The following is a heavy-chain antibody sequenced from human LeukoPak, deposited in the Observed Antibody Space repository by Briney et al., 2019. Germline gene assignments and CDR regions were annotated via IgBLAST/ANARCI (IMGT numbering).Heavy chain of an antibody. Sequence: GGSLRLSCAASGFTFSRYAIHWVRQAPGKGLEWVAVISYDGSEKYYADSVKGRFTISRDNSKNTLYLQMNSLRAEDTAVYYCAKDSEGRYFGSGSYYTFDYWGQGILVTVS. D-gene: IGHD3-10*01. CDR3: AKDSEGRYFGSGSYYTFDY. J-gene: IGHJ4*02. CDR1: GFTFSRYA. CDR2: ISYDGSEK. V-gene: IGHV3-30-3*01.